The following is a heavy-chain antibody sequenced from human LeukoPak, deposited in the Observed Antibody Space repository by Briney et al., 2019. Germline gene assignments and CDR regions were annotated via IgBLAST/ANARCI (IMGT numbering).Heavy chain of an antibody. CDR1: GFTVSSNY. V-gene: IGHV3-53*01. Sequence: GGSLRLSCAVSGFTVSSNYMTWVRQAPGKGLEWVSVICSGGSIYYADSVKGRFTISRDISKNTVDLQLNSLRAEDTAVYYCASGKETSMAQGYWGQGTLVTVSS. CDR3: ASGKETSMAQGY. D-gene: IGHD5-18*01. J-gene: IGHJ4*02. CDR2: ICSGGSI.